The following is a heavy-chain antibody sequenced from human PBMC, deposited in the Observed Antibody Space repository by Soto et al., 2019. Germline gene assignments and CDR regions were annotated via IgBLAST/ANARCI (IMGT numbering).Heavy chain of an antibody. CDR3: ARMDYYGSGSYYKDYYYGMDV. CDR1: GFTFSSYW. D-gene: IGHD3-10*01. V-gene: IGHV3-74*01. Sequence: GGSLRLSCAASGFTFSSYWMHWVRQAPGKGLVWVSRINSDGSSTSYADSVKGRFTISRDNAKNTLYLQMNSLRAEDTAVYYCARMDYYGSGSYYKDYYYGMDVWGQGTTVTVS. J-gene: IGHJ6*02. CDR2: INSDGSST.